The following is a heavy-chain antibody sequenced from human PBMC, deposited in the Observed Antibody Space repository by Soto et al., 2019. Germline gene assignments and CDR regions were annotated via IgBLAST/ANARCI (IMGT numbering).Heavy chain of an antibody. Sequence: PGWSLRLSCASSVFTFITSTMNWVRQAPGQGLEWLSSISSTSTYTYYAASVRGRFTISRDNAKNSLYLQMNSLTAEDTAVYYCARVGSPGYCSGGFCPPPDYWGQGTLVTVSS. CDR3: ARVGSPGYCSGGFCPPPDY. CDR1: VFTFITST. V-gene: IGHV3-21*01. J-gene: IGHJ4*02. D-gene: IGHD2-15*01. CDR2: ISSTSTYT.